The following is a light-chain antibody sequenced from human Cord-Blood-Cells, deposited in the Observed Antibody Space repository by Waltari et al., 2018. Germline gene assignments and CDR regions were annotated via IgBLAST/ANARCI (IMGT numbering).Light chain of an antibody. CDR1: QSISSW. Sequence: DSQMTQSPSTLPASVGDRVTITCRASQSISSWLAWYQQKPGKAPKLLIYKASSLESGVPSRFSGSGSGTEFTLTISSLQPDDFATYYCQQYNSYSPYSFGQGTKLEIK. V-gene: IGKV1-5*03. CDR2: KAS. CDR3: QQYNSYSPYS. J-gene: IGKJ2*03.